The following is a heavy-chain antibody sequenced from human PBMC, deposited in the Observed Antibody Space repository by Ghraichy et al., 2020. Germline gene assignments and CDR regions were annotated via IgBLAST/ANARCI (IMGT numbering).Heavy chain of an antibody. J-gene: IGHJ6*02. D-gene: IGHD6-13*01. CDR1: GYTFNSYD. V-gene: IGHV1-8*01. Sequence: ASVKVSCKASGYTFNSYDINWVRQATGQGLEWMGWMNPNSGNTGYAQKFQGRFTMTRNTSISTVYMELSSLRSEDTAVYYCAHSSPRPNYDYYGMDVWGQGTTVTVSS. CDR2: MNPNSGNT. CDR3: AHSSPRPNYDYYGMDV.